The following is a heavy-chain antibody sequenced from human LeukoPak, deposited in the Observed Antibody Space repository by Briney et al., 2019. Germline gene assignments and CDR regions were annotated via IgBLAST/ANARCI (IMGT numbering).Heavy chain of an antibody. CDR1: GFTFSSFA. CDR3: ARDQMIAAAGLDY. Sequence: PGRSLRLSCAASGFTFSSFAMHWVRQAQGKGLEWVAVISYDGSNKYFADSVKGRFTISRDNSKNTLYLQMNSLRAEDTAVYYCARDQMIAAAGLDYWGQGTLVTVSS. V-gene: IGHV3-30-3*01. J-gene: IGHJ4*02. D-gene: IGHD6-13*01. CDR2: ISYDGSNK.